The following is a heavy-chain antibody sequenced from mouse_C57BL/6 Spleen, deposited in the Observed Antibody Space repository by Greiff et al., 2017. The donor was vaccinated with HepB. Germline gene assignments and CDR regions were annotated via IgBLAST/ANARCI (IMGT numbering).Heavy chain of an antibody. J-gene: IGHJ2*01. CDR2: INPNNGGT. Sequence: EVQLQQSGPELVKPGASVKISCKASGYTFTDYYMNWVKQSHGKSLEWIGDINPNNGGTSYNQKFKGKATLTVDKSSSTAYMELRSLTSEDSAVYYCARRDYYSNHEALDYWGKGTTLTVSS. V-gene: IGHV1-26*01. CDR1: GYTFTDYY. D-gene: IGHD2-5*01. CDR3: ARRDYYSNHEALDY.